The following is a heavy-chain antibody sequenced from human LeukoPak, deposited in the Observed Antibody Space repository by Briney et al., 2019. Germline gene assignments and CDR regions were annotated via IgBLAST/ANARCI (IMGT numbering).Heavy chain of an antibody. CDR3: ASKSWSSGPQRH. D-gene: IGHD6-19*01. CDR2: INHSGST. CDR1: GGSFSGYY. Sequence: SETLSLTCAVYGGSFSGYYWSWIRQPPGKGLEWIGEINHSGSTNYNPSLKSRVTISVDTSKNQFSLKLSSVTAADTAVYYCASKSWSSGPQRHWGQGTLVTVSS. V-gene: IGHV4-34*01. J-gene: IGHJ4*02.